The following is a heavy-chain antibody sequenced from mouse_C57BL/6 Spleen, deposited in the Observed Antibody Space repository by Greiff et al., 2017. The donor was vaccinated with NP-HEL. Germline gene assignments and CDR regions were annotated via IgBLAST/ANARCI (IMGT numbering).Heavy chain of an antibody. J-gene: IGHJ2*01. CDR2: IDPETGGT. Sequence: VQVVESGAELVRPGASVTLSCKASGYTFTDYEMHWVKQTPVHGLEWIGAIDPETGGTAYNQKFKGKAILTADKSSSTAYMELRSLTSEDSAVYYCTRWEDYFDYWGQGTTLTVSS. D-gene: IGHD4-1*01. V-gene: IGHV1-15*01. CDR3: TRWEDYFDY. CDR1: GYTFTDYE.